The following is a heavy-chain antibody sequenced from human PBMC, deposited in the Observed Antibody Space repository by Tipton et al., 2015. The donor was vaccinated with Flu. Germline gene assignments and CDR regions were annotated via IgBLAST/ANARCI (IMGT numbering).Heavy chain of an antibody. CDR3: ARSHFNGWSTAFDI. Sequence: QLVQSGAEVKKPGESLKISCKSSGFSFSTYWIGWVRQMPGKGLEWMGIIYPGDSEIKYSPSFQGQVTISADKSINTAYLQWSSLQASDSAVYYCARSHFNGWSTAFDIWGQGTKVTVSS. CDR2: IYPGDSEI. D-gene: IGHD6-19*01. J-gene: IGHJ3*02. V-gene: IGHV5-51*01. CDR1: GFSFSTYW.